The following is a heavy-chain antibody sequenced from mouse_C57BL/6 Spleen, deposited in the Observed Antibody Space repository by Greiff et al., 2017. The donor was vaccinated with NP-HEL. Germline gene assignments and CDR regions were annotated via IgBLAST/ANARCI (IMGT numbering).Heavy chain of an antibody. Sequence: QVQLQQPGTELVKPGASVKLSCKASGYTFTSYWMHWVKQRPGQGLEWIGNINPSNGGTNYNEKFKSKATLTVDKSSSTAYMQLSSLTSEDSAVYYCARANYYGSSYVWYFDGWGTGTTVTVSS. J-gene: IGHJ1*03. CDR2: INPSNGGT. CDR3: ARANYYGSSYVWYFDG. V-gene: IGHV1-53*01. CDR1: GYTFTSYW. D-gene: IGHD1-1*01.